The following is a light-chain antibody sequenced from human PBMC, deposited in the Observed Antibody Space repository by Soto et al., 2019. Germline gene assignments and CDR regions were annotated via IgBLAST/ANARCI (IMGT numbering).Light chain of an antibody. V-gene: IGKV1-39*01. J-gene: IGKJ1*01. CDR3: QQCNSYPWT. CDR2: VAS. Sequence: DIQMTQSPSSLSASVGDRVTIACRASQNIGRFLNWHQQKPGKAPNVLINVASTLRSGVPSRFSGSGSGTEFTLTISSLQPDDFATYYCQQCNSYPWTFGQGTKVDIK. CDR1: QNIGRF.